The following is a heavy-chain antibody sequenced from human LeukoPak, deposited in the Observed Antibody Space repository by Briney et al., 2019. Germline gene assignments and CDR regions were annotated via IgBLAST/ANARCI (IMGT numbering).Heavy chain of an antibody. Sequence: SVKLSCKASGATFSSYAISWVRQAPGQGLEWMGRIIPILGIANYAQKFQGRVTITADKSTSTAYMELSSLRSEDTAVYYCARALSDCTNGVCYDYWGQGTLVTVSS. D-gene: IGHD2-8*01. V-gene: IGHV1-69*04. CDR1: GATFSSYA. CDR3: ARALSDCTNGVCYDY. CDR2: IIPILGIA. J-gene: IGHJ4*02.